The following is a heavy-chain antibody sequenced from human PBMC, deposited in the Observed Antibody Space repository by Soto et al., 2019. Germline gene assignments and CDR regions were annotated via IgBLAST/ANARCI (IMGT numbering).Heavy chain of an antibody. CDR2: IYATGTT. J-gene: IGHJ5*02. CDR1: GASISGFY. V-gene: IGHV4-4*07. CDR3: VRDGTKTLRDWFDP. Sequence: PSETLSLTCTVSGASISGFYWSWIRKSAGKGLEWIGRIYATGTTDYNPSLKSRVMMSVDTSKKQFSLKLRSVTAADTAIYYCVRDGTKTLRDWFDPWGQGISVTVSS. D-gene: IGHD1-1*01.